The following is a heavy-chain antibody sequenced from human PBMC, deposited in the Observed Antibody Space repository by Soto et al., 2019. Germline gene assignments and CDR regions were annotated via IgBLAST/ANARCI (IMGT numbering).Heavy chain of an antibody. J-gene: IGHJ6*02. CDR3: ARLWVVAATLRKPKHYYYGMDV. CDR2: INHSGST. D-gene: IGHD2-15*01. CDR1: GGSFSGYY. Sequence: PSETLSLTCAVYGGSFSGYYWSWIRQPPGKGLEWIGEINHSGSTNYNPSLKSRVTISVDTSKNQFSLKLSSVTAADTAVYYCARLWVVAATLRKPKHYYYGMDVWGQGTTVTVS. V-gene: IGHV4-34*01.